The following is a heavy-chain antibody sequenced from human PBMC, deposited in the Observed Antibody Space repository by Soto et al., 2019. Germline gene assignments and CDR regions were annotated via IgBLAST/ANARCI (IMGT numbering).Heavy chain of an antibody. V-gene: IGHV3-23*01. Sequence: GGSLRLSCAASGFTFSSYAMSWVRQAPGKGLEWVSGISGSGGSTYYADSVTGRFTISRDKSKNTLYLQMNSLRAEDTAVYYGAKDLGGYPPLMDVWGQGTTVTVSS. CDR1: GFTFSSYA. CDR3: AKDLGGYPPLMDV. D-gene: IGHD1-26*01. CDR2: ISGSGGST. J-gene: IGHJ6*02.